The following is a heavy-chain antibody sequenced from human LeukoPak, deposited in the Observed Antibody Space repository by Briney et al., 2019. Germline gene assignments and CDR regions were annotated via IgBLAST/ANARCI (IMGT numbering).Heavy chain of an antibody. CDR1: GFSFSYFW. Sequence: QSGGSLRLSCAASGFSFSYFWMSWVRQAPGKGLEWVANIKQDGNEKYYVDSVKGRFTISRDNAKKSLYLQMNNLRAEDTAVYYCARDAEVGTLFGVLSRYNWFDPRGQGTLVTVSS. V-gene: IGHV3-7*01. CDR2: IKQDGNEK. D-gene: IGHD3-3*01. CDR3: ARDAEVGTLFGVLSRYNWFDP. J-gene: IGHJ5*02.